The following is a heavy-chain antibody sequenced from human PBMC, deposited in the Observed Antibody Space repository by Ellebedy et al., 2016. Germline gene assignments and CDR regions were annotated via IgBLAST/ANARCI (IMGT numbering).Heavy chain of an antibody. CDR3: ARSRGFSSHYYYYGMDV. V-gene: IGHV5-51*01. D-gene: IGHD5-12*01. Sequence: GGSLRLSCKGSGYSFTSSWIGWVRQMPGKGLEWMGIIYPGYSDTRYSPSFQGQVTISADKSISTAYLQWSSLKASDTAMYYCARSRGFSSHYYYYGMDVWGQGTTVTVSS. J-gene: IGHJ6*02. CDR1: GYSFTSSW. CDR2: IYPGYSDT.